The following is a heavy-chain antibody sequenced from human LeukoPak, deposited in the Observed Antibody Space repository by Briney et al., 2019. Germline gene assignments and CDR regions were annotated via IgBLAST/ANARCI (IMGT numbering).Heavy chain of an antibody. CDR3: AKDQSYYYDSNPLDY. J-gene: IGHJ4*02. CDR2: IRYDGSNK. D-gene: IGHD3-22*01. CDR1: GFTFSSYG. Sequence: GSLRLSCAASGFTFSSYGMHWVRQAPGKGLEWVAFIRYDGSNKYYADSVKGRLTISRDNSKNTLYPQMNSLRAEDTAVYYCAKDQSYYYDSNPLDYWGQGTLVTVSS. V-gene: IGHV3-30*02.